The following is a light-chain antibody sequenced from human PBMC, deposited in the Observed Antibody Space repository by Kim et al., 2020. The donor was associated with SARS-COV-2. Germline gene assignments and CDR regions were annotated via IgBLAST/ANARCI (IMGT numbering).Light chain of an antibody. CDR2: DAS. J-gene: IGKJ1*01. V-gene: IGKV3D-20*01. CDR1: QSVSGNY. CDR3: QQYGAAPKT. Sequence: EIVLTQSPDTLSLSPGERATLSCGASQSVSGNYLAWYQQRPGLAPRLLIYDASSRATGIPDRFSGSGSGTDFTLTISRLEPEDFAVYHCQQYGAAPKTFGQGTKVDIK.